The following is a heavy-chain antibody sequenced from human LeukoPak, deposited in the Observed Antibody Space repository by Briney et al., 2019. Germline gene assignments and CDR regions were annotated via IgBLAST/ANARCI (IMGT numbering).Heavy chain of an antibody. J-gene: IGHJ4*02. V-gene: IGHV3-21*01. Sequence: PGRSLRLSCAASGFTFSSYSMNWVRQAPGKGLAWVSSISSSSSYISYADSVKGRFTISRDNAKNSLYLQMNSLRAEDTAVYYCARENVAAGDYWGQGTLVTVSS. D-gene: IGHD6-13*01. CDR3: ARENVAAGDY. CDR1: GFTFSSYS. CDR2: ISSSSSYI.